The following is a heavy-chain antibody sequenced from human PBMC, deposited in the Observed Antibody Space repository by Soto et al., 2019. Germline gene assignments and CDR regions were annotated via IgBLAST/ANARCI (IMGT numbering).Heavy chain of an antibody. D-gene: IGHD3-9*01. Sequence: SVKVSCKASGGTFSSYAISWVRQAPGQGLEWMGGIIPIFGTANYAQKFQGRVTITADESTSTAYMELSSLRSEDTAVYYCAREYYDILTGYPEHFDYWGQGTLVTVSS. CDR1: GGTFSSYA. V-gene: IGHV1-69*13. J-gene: IGHJ4*02. CDR3: AREYYDILTGYPEHFDY. CDR2: IIPIFGTA.